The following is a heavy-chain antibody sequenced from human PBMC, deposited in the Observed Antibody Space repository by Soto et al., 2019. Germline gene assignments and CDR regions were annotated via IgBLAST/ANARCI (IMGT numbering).Heavy chain of an antibody. D-gene: IGHD3-3*01. Sequence: PSRTLSLTCAISGDSVSSNSAAWNWIRQSPSRGLEWLGRTYYRSKWYNDYAVSVKSRITINPDTSKNQFSLQLNSVTPEDTAVXYCAKDLTLFGVDPTFFDYWGQGTLVTVSS. V-gene: IGHV6-1*01. CDR2: TYYRSKWYN. CDR3: AKDLTLFGVDPTFFDY. CDR1: GDSVSSNSAA. J-gene: IGHJ4*02.